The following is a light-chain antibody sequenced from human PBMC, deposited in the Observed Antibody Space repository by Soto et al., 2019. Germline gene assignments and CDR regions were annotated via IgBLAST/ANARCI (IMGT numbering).Light chain of an antibody. V-gene: IGKV3-20*01. Sequence: EIVLTQSPGTLSLSPGERATLSCRASQTVSSSYFAWYQQKPGQAPRLLIYDASSRATGIPDRFSGSGSGTDFTLTISRLAPEDFAVYYCQQYGSSPGTFGQGTKVEIK. CDR3: QQYGSSPGT. CDR1: QTVSSSY. J-gene: IGKJ1*01. CDR2: DAS.